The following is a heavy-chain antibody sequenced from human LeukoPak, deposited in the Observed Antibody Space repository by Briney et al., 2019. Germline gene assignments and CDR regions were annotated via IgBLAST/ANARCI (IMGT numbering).Heavy chain of an antibody. V-gene: IGHV3-72*01. D-gene: IGHD3-22*01. Sequence: PGGSLRLSCAASGFTFSDHYMDWVRQAPGKGLEWVGRTRNKANSYTTEYAASVKGRFTISRDDSKNSLYLQMNSLKTEDTAVYYCARPHYYDSSGYYDWGQGTLVTVSS. CDR3: ARPHYYDSSGYYD. CDR2: TRNKANSYTT. J-gene: IGHJ4*02. CDR1: GFTFSDHY.